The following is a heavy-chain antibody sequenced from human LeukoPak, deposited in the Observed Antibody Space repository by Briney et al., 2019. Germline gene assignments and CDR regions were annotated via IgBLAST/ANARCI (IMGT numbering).Heavy chain of an antibody. D-gene: IGHD3-3*01. CDR2: IIPIFGTA. J-gene: IGHJ6*03. CDR1: GGTFSSYA. Sequence: GASVKVSCKASGGTFSSYAISWVRQAPGQGLEWMGGIIPIFGTANYAQKFQGRVTITADKSTSTAYMELSSLRSEDTAVYYCARDSPSAYYDFWSGYYNYYMDVWGKGTTVTVSS. CDR3: ARDSPSAYYDFWSGYYNYYMDV. V-gene: IGHV1-69*06.